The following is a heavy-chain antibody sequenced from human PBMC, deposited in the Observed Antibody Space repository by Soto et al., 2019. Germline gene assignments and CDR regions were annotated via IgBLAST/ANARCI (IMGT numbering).Heavy chain of an antibody. V-gene: IGHV1-2*04. CDR3: AIDFYRGYHGLLAY. CDR2: INPNSGGT. CDR1: GYTFTGYY. J-gene: IGHJ1*01. D-gene: IGHD5-12*01. Sequence: ASVKVSCKASGYTFTGYYMHWVRQAPGQGLEWMGWINPNSGGTNYAQKFQGWVTMTRDTSISTAYMELSRLRSDDTAVYYCAIDFYRGYHGLLAYCGQGTLVPGSS.